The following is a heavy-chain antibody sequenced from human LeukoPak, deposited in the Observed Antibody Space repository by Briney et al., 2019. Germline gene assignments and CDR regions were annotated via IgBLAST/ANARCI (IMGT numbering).Heavy chain of an antibody. CDR1: GYTFTSYG. CDR3: ARVNYDFWSVPSYFDY. D-gene: IGHD3-3*01. J-gene: IGHJ4*02. V-gene: IGHV1-18*01. CDR2: ISAYNGNT. Sequence: GASVKVSCKASGYTFTSYGISWVRQAPGQGLEWIGWISAYNGNTNYAQKLQGRVTMTTDTSTSTAYMELRSLRSDDTAVYYCARVNYDFWSVPSYFDYWGQGTLVTVSS.